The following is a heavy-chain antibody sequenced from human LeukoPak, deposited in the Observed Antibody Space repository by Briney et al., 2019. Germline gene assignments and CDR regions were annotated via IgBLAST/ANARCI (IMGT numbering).Heavy chain of an antibody. V-gene: IGHV3-9*01. CDR2: ITWNGATL. Sequence: GRSLRLSCAASGFTFDDYAMHWVRQAPGKGLEWVSGITWNGATLAYADSVKGRFTISRDNAKNSLFLQTNSLRTEDTALYYCAKSGSGWFFSFDSWGQGTLVSVSS. J-gene: IGHJ4*02. CDR3: AKSGSGWFFSFDS. D-gene: IGHD6-19*01. CDR1: GFTFDDYA.